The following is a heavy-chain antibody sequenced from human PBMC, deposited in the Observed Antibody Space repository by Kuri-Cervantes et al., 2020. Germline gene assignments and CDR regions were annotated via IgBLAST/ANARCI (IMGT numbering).Heavy chain of an antibody. D-gene: IGHD2-15*01. CDR3: AREQLYCSGGSCYLGMDV. J-gene: IGHJ6*02. CDR2: INPNSGGT. V-gene: IGHV1-2*02. CDR1: GYTFTGYY. Sequence: ASVKVSCKASGYTFTGYYMHWVRQAPGQGLEWMGWINPNSGGTNYAQKFQGRVTMTRDTSISTAYMELSSLRSEDTAVYYCAREQLYCSGGSCYLGMDVWGQGTTVTVSS.